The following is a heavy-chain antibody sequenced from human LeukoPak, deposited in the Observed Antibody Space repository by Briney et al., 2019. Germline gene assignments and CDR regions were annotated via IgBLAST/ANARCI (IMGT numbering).Heavy chain of an antibody. J-gene: IGHJ4*02. CDR3: ARDDYGGNSDY. D-gene: IGHD4-23*01. Sequence: ASETLSLTCAVSGYSISSGYYWGWIRQPPGKGLEWIGSIYHSGSTYYNPSLKSRVTISVDTSKNQFSLKLSSVTAADTAVYYCARDDYGGNSDYWGQGTLVTVSS. CDR1: GYSISSGYY. CDR2: IYHSGST. V-gene: IGHV4-38-2*02.